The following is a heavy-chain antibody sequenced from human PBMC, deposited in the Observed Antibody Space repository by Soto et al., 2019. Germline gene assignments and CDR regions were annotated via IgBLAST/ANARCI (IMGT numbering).Heavy chain of an antibody. CDR2: ISGSGGST. V-gene: IGHV3-23*01. D-gene: IGHD5-12*01. CDR1: GFTFSSYA. J-gene: IGHJ1*01. Sequence: PGGSLRLSCAASGFTFSSYAMSWVRQAPGKGLEWVSAISGSGGSTYYADSVKDRFTISRDNSKNTLYLQMNSLRAEDTAVYYCAKNPLVATILQHWGQGTLVTVSS. CDR3: AKNPLVATILQH.